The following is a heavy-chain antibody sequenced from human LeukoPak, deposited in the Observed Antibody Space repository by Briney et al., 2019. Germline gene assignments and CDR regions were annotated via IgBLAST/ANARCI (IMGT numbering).Heavy chain of an antibody. D-gene: IGHD3-3*01. Sequence: SETLSLTCSVSGARLTNPTYYRWSWFRQPPGKALEFIGKVFASGTSTLTSSLKSRVTMSLDTSKNEFCLRLSSVPAGGSAVYFFARFRSGGFYYFDSWGQGALVTVSS. CDR3: ARFRSGGFYYFDS. J-gene: IGHJ4*02. V-gene: IGHV4-61*01. CDR1: GARLTNPTYY. CDR2: VFASGTS.